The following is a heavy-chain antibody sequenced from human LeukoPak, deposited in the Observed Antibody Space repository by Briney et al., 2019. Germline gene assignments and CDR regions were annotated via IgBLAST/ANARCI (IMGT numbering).Heavy chain of an antibody. D-gene: IGHD1-14*01. Sequence: SETLSLTCTVSGGSISSYYWSWIRQPPGKGLEWIGYIYYSGSTNYNPSLKSRVTISVDTSKNQFSLKLSSVTAADTAVYYCARGYSPSPFDYWGQGTLVTVSS. CDR3: ARGYSPSPFDY. CDR2: IYYSGST. J-gene: IGHJ4*02. V-gene: IGHV4-59*01. CDR1: GGSISSYY.